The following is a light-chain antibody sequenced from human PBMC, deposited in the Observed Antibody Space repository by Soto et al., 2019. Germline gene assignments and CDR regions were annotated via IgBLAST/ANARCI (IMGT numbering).Light chain of an antibody. CDR3: QQYYTVPVT. CDR2: WAS. V-gene: IGKV4-1*01. CDR1: QSILYRSNSKNY. J-gene: IGKJ3*01. Sequence: DIVMTQSPDSLAVSLGERATIKCKSSQSILYRSNSKNYLAWYQQKPGQPPKLPIYWASTREFGVPDRFSGSGSGTDFTLTISSLQAEDVAVYYCQQYYTVPVTFGPGTKVEIK.